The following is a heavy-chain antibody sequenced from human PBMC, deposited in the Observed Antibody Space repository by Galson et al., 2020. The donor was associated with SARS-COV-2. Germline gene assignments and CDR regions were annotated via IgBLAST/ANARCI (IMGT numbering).Heavy chain of an antibody. CDR3: ARGGYSYGLYYYYYYGMDV. CDR2: ISSSSSYI. V-gene: IGHV3-21*01. J-gene: IGHJ6*02. CDR1: GFTFSSYS. D-gene: IGHD5-18*01. Sequence: GGSLRLSCAASGFTFSSYSMNWVRQAPGKGLEWVSSISSSSSYIYYADSVKGRFTISRDNAKNSLYLQMNSLRAEDTAVYYCARGGYSYGLYYYYYYGMDVWGQGTTVTVSS.